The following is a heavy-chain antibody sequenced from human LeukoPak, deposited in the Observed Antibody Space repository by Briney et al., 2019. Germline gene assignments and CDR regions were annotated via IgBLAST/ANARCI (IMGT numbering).Heavy chain of an antibody. CDR3: ARDHYYDSSGYYRSPKYYYYGMDV. CDR2: ISWNSGSI. D-gene: IGHD3-22*01. V-gene: IGHV3-9*01. Sequence: GGSLRLSCAASGFTFDDYAMHWVRQAPGKGLEWVSGISWNSGSIGYADSVKGRFTISRDNAKNSLYLQMNSLRAEDTALYYCARDHYYDSSGYYRSPKYYYYGMDVRGQGTTVTVSS. CDR1: GFTFDDYA. J-gene: IGHJ6*02.